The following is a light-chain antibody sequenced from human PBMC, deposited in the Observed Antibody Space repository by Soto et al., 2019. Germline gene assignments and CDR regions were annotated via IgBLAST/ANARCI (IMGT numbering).Light chain of an antibody. Sequence: ELMMTQSPATLSVSPGERATLSCRASQSISCNIAWYQQKPGQAPRLLIYAASIRAAGIPARFSGTGFGREFTLSISSLQSEDSAVYYCQQYNSWTWISFGQGTRLEIK. CDR3: QQYNSWTWIS. CDR2: AAS. V-gene: IGKV3-15*01. CDR1: QSISCN. J-gene: IGKJ5*01.